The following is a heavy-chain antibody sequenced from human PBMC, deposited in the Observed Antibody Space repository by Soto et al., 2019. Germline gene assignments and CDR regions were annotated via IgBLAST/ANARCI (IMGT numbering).Heavy chain of an antibody. V-gene: IGHV1-2*02. CDR1: GYHFTGYY. CDR3: ARSFDSAAEFAP. Sequence: QVQLVQSGAEVKKPGASVKVSCKASGYHFTGYYIHWVRQAPGQGLEWVGWINCNSGDTKYAQKSQGRVTMTRATSLSTAYMELRRLTFDNRALYYCARSFDSAAEFAPWGQGTLVTVSS. J-gene: IGHJ5*02. D-gene: IGHD1-26*01. CDR2: INCNSGDT.